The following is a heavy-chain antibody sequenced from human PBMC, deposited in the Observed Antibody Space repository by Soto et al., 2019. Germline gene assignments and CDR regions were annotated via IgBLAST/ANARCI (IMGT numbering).Heavy chain of an antibody. CDR3: ARRDCGSGTNCEFGAPAFAY. D-gene: IGHD2-21*01. Sequence: PGGSLRLSCAVSGFTFSSYAMSWVRQAPGKGLEWVSAISGSGGSTYYADSVKGRFTISRDNPKNTLYLQMSSLSAADTAVYYCARRDCGSGTNCEFGAPAFAYRAQGNLVTVSS. CDR2: ISGSGGST. J-gene: IGHJ4*02. CDR1: GFTFSSYA. V-gene: IGHV3-23*01.